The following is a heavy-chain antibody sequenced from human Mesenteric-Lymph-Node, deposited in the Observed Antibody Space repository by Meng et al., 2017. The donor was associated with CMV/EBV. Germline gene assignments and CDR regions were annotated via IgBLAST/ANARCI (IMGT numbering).Heavy chain of an antibody. J-gene: IGHJ4*02. CDR1: GGSFSGYY. Sequence: QLLLHQGGAGLLKPSETLSVTCAVYGGSFSGYYWNWIRQSPEKGLEWIGEINHSGSTTYNPSFTSRIIISVDTSTNQISLNMSSVTAADTAVYYCARGSSYDILTGYFDYWGQGALVTVSS. CDR3: ARGSSYDILTGYFDY. D-gene: IGHD3-9*01. V-gene: IGHV4-34*01. CDR2: INHSGST.